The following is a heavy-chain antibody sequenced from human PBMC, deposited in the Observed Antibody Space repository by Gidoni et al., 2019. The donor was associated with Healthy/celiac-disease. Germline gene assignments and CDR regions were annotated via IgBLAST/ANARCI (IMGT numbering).Heavy chain of an antibody. Sequence: QLQLVQSGAEVKTPGASLKVSCKVSGYTLTALSMHWVRQAPGKGLEWMGGFDPEDGETIYAQKFQGRVTMTEDTSTDTAYMELSSLRSEDTAVYYCATSAAAAATGVDAFDSWGQGTMVTVSS. CDR3: ATSAAAAATGVDAFDS. V-gene: IGHV1-24*01. J-gene: IGHJ3*02. CDR2: FDPEDGET. D-gene: IGHD6-13*01. CDR1: GYTLTALS.